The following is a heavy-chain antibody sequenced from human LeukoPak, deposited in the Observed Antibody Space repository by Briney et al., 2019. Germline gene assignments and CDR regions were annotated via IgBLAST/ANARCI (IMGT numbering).Heavy chain of an antibody. CDR1: GFTFSHYA. Sequence: GGSLRLSCAASGFTFSHYAMIWVRQAPGKGLQWVSAISGSGGSTYYADSVKGRFTISRDNSKNMVHLQMDSLTGEDTALYYCVRRGDASSGWGDHDFWGQGALVTVSS. D-gene: IGHD6-19*01. CDR2: ISGSGGST. CDR3: VRRGDASSGWGDHDF. V-gene: IGHV3-23*01. J-gene: IGHJ4*02.